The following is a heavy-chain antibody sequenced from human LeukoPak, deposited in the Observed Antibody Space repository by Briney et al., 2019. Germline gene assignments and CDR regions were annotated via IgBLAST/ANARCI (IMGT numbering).Heavy chain of an antibody. J-gene: IGHJ4*02. Sequence: ASVKVSCKASGYTFTSYGISWVRQAPGQGLEWMGWISAYNGNTNYAQRAQGRVSMTTDPSTSTAFMELRSLKSDDTALYYCTRDEPYSSGWYYFDYWGQGTLVTVSA. CDR3: TRDEPYSSGWYYFDY. D-gene: IGHD6-19*01. V-gene: IGHV1-18*01. CDR1: GYTFTSYG. CDR2: ISAYNGNT.